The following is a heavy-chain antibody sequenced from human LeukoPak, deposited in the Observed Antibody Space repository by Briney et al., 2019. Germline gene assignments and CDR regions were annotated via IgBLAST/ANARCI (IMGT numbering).Heavy chain of an antibody. V-gene: IGHV3-48*04. CDR1: GFTFSSYS. Sequence: GGSLRLSCAASGFTFSSYSMNWVRQAPGKGLEWVSYISSSSSTIYYADSVKGRFTISRENAKNSLYLQMNSLRADDTAMYYCVRVWLVATIRDAYDIWGQGTMVTVSS. CDR2: ISSSSSTI. D-gene: IGHD5-12*01. CDR3: VRVWLVATIRDAYDI. J-gene: IGHJ3*02.